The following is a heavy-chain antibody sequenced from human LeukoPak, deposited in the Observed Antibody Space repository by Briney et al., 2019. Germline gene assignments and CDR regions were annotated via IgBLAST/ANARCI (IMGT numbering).Heavy chain of an antibody. J-gene: IGHJ3*02. Sequence: SETLSLTCAVSGGSISSYYWNWIRQPTGKGLEWIGNVYHRGSTNYNASLKSRVTISVDTSKNQFSLKLSSVTAADTAVYYCARGVLYFGSGSWPNDAFDIWGQGTMVTVSS. V-gene: IGHV4-59*08. CDR1: GGSISSYY. CDR3: ARGVLYFGSGSWPNDAFDI. D-gene: IGHD3-10*01. CDR2: VYHRGST.